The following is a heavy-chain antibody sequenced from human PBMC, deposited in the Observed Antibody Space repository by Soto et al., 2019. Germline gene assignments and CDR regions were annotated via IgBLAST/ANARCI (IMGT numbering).Heavy chain of an antibody. CDR3: SKTSWDRRAFDI. V-gene: IGHV3-9*01. CDR1: GFTFDDYA. D-gene: IGHD1-26*01. Sequence: GGSLRLSCAASGFTFDDYAMHWVRQAPGKGLEWVSGISWNSGSIGYADSVKGRFTISRDNAKNSLYLQMNSLRAEDTALYYCSKTSWDRRAFDIWGQGTMVTVSS. J-gene: IGHJ3*02. CDR2: ISWNSGSI.